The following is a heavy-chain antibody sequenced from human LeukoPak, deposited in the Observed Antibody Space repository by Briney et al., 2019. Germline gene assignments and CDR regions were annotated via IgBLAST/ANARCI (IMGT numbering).Heavy chain of an antibody. V-gene: IGHV3-48*01. Sequence: GSLRLSCAASGFTFSSYSMNWGRQAPGKGLEWVSYISLSSSTIYYADSVKGRFTISRDNAKNSLYLQMNSLRAEDTAVYYCARDRISVTPRDAFDIWGQGTTVTVSS. CDR2: ISLSSSTI. J-gene: IGHJ3*02. D-gene: IGHD5/OR15-5a*01. CDR3: ARDRISVTPRDAFDI. CDR1: GFTFSSYS.